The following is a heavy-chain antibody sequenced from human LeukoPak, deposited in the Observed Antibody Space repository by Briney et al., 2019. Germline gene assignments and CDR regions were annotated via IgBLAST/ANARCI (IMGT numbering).Heavy chain of an antibody. CDR3: ARGALQLELDY. J-gene: IGHJ4*02. D-gene: IGHD1-1*01. Sequence: GRSLRLSCAASGFTFSSYAMHWVRQAPGKGLEWVAVISYDGSNKYYADSVKGRFTISRDNSKNTLYLQMNSLRAEDTAVYYCARGALQLELDYWGQGTLVTASS. V-gene: IGHV3-30-3*01. CDR1: GFTFSSYA. CDR2: ISYDGSNK.